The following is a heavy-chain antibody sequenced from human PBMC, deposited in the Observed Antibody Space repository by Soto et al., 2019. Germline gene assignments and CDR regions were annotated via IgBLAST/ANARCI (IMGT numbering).Heavy chain of an antibody. CDR1: GGSISSGDYY. J-gene: IGHJ4*02. D-gene: IGHD6-13*01. Sequence: SSETLSLTCTVSGGSISSGDYYWSWIRQPPGKGLEWIGYIYYSGSTYYNPSLKSRVTISVDTSKNQFSLKLSSVTAADTAVYYCASSPFIAAAAFDYWGQGTLVTVSS. CDR2: IYYSGST. CDR3: ASSPFIAAAAFDY. V-gene: IGHV4-30-4*01.